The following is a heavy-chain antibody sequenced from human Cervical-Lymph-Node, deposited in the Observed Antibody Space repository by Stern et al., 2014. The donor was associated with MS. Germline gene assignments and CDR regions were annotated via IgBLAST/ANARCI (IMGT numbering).Heavy chain of an antibody. Sequence: VQLVESGAEVKKPGESLKVSCKLSGYSFTIYYIPWVRQTPGKGLEWIGVIYHNDCETTSSPSFQGQITISDDKSITAAYLQWSRLRASDLAMYYGARHVQGFDYWARETLVTVSS. CDR2: IYHNDCET. CDR3: ARHVQGFDY. V-gene: IGHV5-51*01. J-gene: IGHJ4*02. CDR1: GYSFTIYY.